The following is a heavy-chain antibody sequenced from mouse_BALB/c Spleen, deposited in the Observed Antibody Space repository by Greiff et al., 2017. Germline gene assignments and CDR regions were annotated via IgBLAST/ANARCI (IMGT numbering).Heavy chain of an antibody. CDR2: LRSKSNNYAT. J-gene: IGHJ1*01. D-gene: IGHD1-1*01. Sequence: VQGVESGGGLVQPKGSLKLSCAASGFTFNTYAMHWVCQAPGKGLEWVARLRSKSNNYATYYADSVKDRFTISRDDSQSMLYLQMNNLKTEDTAMYYCVREKGYGSSNWYFDVWGAGTTVTVSS. CDR3: VREKGYGSSNWYFDV. V-gene: IGHV10-3*03. CDR1: GFTFNTYA.